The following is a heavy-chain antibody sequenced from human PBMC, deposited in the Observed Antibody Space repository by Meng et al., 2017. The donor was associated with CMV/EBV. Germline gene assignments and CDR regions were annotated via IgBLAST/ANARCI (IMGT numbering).Heavy chain of an antibody. CDR1: GGSSSGYD. CDR3: AGGSTSVTMLVVVFTAASLAYDS. CDR2: INHRGST. J-gene: IGHJ4*02. Sequence: SETLSLTCAVYGGSSSGYDWTWIRQSPGKGLEWIGEINHRGSTNYNPSLKSRLTISLDTSKNQFSLKLKSVTAADTAVYYCAGGSTSVTMLVVVFTAASLAYDSWGQGTLVTVSS. V-gene: IGHV4-34*01. D-gene: IGHD3-22*01.